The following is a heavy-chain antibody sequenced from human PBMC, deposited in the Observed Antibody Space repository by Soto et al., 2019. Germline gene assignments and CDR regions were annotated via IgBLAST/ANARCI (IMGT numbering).Heavy chain of an antibody. V-gene: IGHV4-59*01. CDR3: ARGAVAGDYYYYYGMDV. J-gene: IGHJ6*02. D-gene: IGHD6-19*01. Sequence: SETLSLTCTDSGGSISSYYWSWIRQPPGQGLEWIGYIYYSGSTNYNPSLRSRVTISVDTSKNQFSLKLSSVTAADTAVYYCARGAVAGDYYYYYGMDVWGQGTTVPVSS. CDR2: IYYSGST. CDR1: GGSISSYY.